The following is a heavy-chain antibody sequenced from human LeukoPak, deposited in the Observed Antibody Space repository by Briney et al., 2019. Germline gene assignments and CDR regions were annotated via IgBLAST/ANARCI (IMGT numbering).Heavy chain of an antibody. CDR1: GVTFSIYA. CDR3: AKGATGYCSGGSCYLDY. Sequence: GGSLTLSWAPSGVTFSIYAISCVRQAPGEGREWVSAISCGGGSTYYAHYVKGRFTISRDTSKNTLYLQMNSLRAEDTAVYYCAKGATGYCSGGSCYLDYWGQGTLVTVSS. D-gene: IGHD2-15*01. CDR2: ISCGGGST. J-gene: IGHJ4*02. V-gene: IGHV3-23*01.